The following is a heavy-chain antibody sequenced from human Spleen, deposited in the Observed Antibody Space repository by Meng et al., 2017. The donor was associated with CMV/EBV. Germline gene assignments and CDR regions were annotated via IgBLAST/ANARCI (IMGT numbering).Heavy chain of an antibody. CDR1: GFTFSDHY. J-gene: IGHJ4*02. V-gene: IGHV3-72*01. CDR3: ARGGTKRGNDY. D-gene: IGHD3-16*01. Sequence: GGSLRLSCAASGFTFSDHYMDWVRQAPGKGLEWVGRTRNKANSYTTEYAASVKGRFTISRDDSKNSLYLQMNSLKTEDTAVYYCARGGTKRGNDYWGQGTLVTVSS. CDR2: TRNKANSYTT.